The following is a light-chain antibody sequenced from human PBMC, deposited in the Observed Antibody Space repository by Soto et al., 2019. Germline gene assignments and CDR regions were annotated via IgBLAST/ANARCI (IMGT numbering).Light chain of an antibody. J-gene: IGKJ2*01. CDR3: HQSLTPPYT. V-gene: IGKV1-39*01. CDR1: QTIAMY. CDR2: TTS. Sequence: DIQMTQSPSSLSASVGDRVTITCRASQTIAMYGNWFQQKPGKAPKPLIYTTSSLQSGVPPRFSGSGSETDFTLTISRLQPEDSATYYCHQSLTPPYTFGQGTKLESK.